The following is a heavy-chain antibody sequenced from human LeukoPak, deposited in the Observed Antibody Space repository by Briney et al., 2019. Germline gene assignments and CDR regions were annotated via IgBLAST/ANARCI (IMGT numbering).Heavy chain of an antibody. V-gene: IGHV1-2*02. D-gene: IGHD6-13*01. CDR2: INPKNGDT. J-gene: IGHJ1*01. Sequence: ASVKASCKASGYTFTDYYIHWVRQAPGQGLEWMGWINPKNGDTNYAQKFRGRVAMTRDTSISTAYMELSRVRSDDTAVFYCAKRSSSSWTEYFQHWGQGTLVTVSS. CDR1: GYTFTDYY. CDR3: AKRSSSSWTEYFQH.